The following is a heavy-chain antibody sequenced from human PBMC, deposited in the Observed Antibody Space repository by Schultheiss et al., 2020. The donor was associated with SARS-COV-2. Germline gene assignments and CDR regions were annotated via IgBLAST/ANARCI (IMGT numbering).Heavy chain of an antibody. Sequence: GESLKISCAASGFTFSRYWMHWVRQSPGKGLEWVARLSGDGSSTKYADAVKGRFTISRDNAKNTLYLQMNSLRAEDTAVYYCARGLFWSGYLMDVWGQGTTVTVSS. V-gene: IGHV3-74*03. J-gene: IGHJ6*02. CDR3: ARGLFWSGYLMDV. CDR2: LSGDGSST. CDR1: GFTFSRYW. D-gene: IGHD3-3*01.